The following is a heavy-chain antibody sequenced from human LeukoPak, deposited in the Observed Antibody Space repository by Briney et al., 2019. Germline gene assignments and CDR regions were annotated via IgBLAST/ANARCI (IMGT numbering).Heavy chain of an antibody. V-gene: IGHV4-4*07. J-gene: IGHJ4*02. CDR3: ARGYGGNYHFDY. CDR1: GASASTYY. CDR2: IYASGNT. D-gene: IGHD4/OR15-4a*01. Sequence: SETLSLTCTVSGASASTYYWGWIRQPAGKGLEWIGRIYASGNTNYNPSLKSRVTISRDTSKNQFSLRLTSVTAADTAVYYCARGYGGNYHFDYWGQGTLVTVSS.